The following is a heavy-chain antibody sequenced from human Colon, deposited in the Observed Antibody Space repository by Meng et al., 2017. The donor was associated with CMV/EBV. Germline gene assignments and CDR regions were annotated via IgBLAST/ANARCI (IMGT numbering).Heavy chain of an antibody. CDR2: ITRGADGT. D-gene: IGHD3-9*01. CDR3: AQDDWEGLDS. J-gene: IGHJ5*01. V-gene: IGHV3-23*01. CDR1: GFTFSNYA. Sequence: ESLKISCAVSGFTFSNYAMSWVRQAPGKGLEWVSTITRGADGTYYADSVKGRFTISRDNAKNTLYLEMNILGADDTAIYYCAQDDWEGLDSWGQGTLVTVSS.